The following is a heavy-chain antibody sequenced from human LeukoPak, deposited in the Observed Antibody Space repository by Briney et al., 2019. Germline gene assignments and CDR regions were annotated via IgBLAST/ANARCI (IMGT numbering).Heavy chain of an antibody. Sequence: SQTFSLTCAISGDSVSSNSAAWNWIRQSPPRGLEWLGRTYYRSKWHNDYAVSVKSRITINPDTSRNQFSLQLNSVIPEDTAIYYCARIVGGSPDYWGQGTLVTVSS. J-gene: IGHJ4*02. CDR3: ARIVGGSPDY. CDR1: GDSVSSNSAA. D-gene: IGHD2-15*01. CDR2: TYYRSKWHN. V-gene: IGHV6-1*01.